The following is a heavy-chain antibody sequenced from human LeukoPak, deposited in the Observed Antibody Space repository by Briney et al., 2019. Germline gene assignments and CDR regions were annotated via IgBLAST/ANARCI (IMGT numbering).Heavy chain of an antibody. CDR1: GFTFSSYA. CDR2: ISYDGSNK. J-gene: IGHJ6*02. Sequence: GGSLRLSCAASGFTFSSYAMHWVRQAPGKGLEWVAVISYDGSNKYYADSVKGRFTISRDNSKNTLYLQMNSLRAEDTAVYYCARRRVGRATATNSPLYYYYGMDVWGQGTTVTVSS. D-gene: IGHD4-11*01. V-gene: IGHV3-30-3*01. CDR3: ARRRVGRATATNSPLYYYYGMDV.